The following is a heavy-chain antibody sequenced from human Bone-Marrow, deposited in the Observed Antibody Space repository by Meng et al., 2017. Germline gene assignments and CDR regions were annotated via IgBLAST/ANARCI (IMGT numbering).Heavy chain of an antibody. CDR1: GGSFSGYY. J-gene: IGHJ4*02. Sequence: SETLSLTCAVYGGSFSGYYWSWIRQPPGKGLEWIGEINHSGSTNYNPSLKSRVTISVDTSKNQFSLKLSSVTAADTAVYYCARDENISFGKLFGDYWGQGTLVTVSS. CDR3: ARDENISFGKLFGDY. D-gene: IGHD2-21*01. V-gene: IGHV4-34*01. CDR2: INHSGST.